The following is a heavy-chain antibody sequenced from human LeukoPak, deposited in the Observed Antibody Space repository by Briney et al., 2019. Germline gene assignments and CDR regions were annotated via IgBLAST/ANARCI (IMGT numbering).Heavy chain of an antibody. CDR2: ISGSGGST. V-gene: IGHV3-23*01. CDR1: GFTFSSYA. CDR3: ARETALYYDSRGGGDY. D-gene: IGHD3-22*01. J-gene: IGHJ4*02. Sequence: PGGSLRLSCAASGFTFSSYAMSWVRQAPGKGLEWVSAISGSGGSTYYADSVKGRFTISRDNSKNSLYLQMNSLRDEDTAVYYCARETALYYDSRGGGDYWGQGTLVTVSS.